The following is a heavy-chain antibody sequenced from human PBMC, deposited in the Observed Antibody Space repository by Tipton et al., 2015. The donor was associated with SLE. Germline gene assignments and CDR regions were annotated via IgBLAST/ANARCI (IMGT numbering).Heavy chain of an antibody. CDR2: IYYGGTI. Sequence: TLSLTCNVSVYSISSSHWWGWIRQPPGKGLEWIGHIYYGGTIYYNPSLKSRVTMSIDTSKNQFSLSLSSVTAADTAIYYCATGRSFDIWGQGTIITVSS. V-gene: IGHV4-28*02. CDR1: VYSISSSHW. D-gene: IGHD4-17*01. J-gene: IGHJ3*02. CDR3: ATGRSFDI.